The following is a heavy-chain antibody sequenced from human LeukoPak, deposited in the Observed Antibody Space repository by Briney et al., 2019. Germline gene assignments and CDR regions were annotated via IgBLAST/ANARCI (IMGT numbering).Heavy chain of an antibody. CDR3: TGDAYYGAGSYQGALDP. V-gene: IGHV4-59*01. CDR1: GGSISSYY. D-gene: IGHD3-10*01. CDR2: IYYSGST. J-gene: IGHJ5*02. Sequence: PSETLSLTCTASGGSISSYYWSWIRQPPGKGLEWIGYIYYSGSTNYNPSLKSRVTISVDTSKNQFSLKLSSVTAADTAVYYCTGDAYYGAGSYQGALDPWGRGTLVTGS.